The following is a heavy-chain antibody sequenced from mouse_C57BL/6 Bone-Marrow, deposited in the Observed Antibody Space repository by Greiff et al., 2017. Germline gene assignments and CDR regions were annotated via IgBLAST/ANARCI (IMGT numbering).Heavy chain of an antibody. V-gene: IGHV6-6*01. Sequence: EVKVEESGGGLVQPGGSMKLSCAASGFTFSDAWMDWVRQSPEKGLEWVAEIRNKANNHATYYAESVKGRFTISRDDSKSSVYLQMNSLRAEDTGVYICATPGRRGGSCAYWGQGTLVTVSA. D-gene: IGHD3-1*01. J-gene: IGHJ3*01. CDR3: ATPGRRGGSCAY. CDR1: GFTFSDAW. CDR2: IRNKANNHAT.